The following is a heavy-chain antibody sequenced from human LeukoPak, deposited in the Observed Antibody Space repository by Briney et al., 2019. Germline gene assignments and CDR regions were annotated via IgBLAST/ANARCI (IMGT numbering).Heavy chain of an antibody. D-gene: IGHD3-22*01. V-gene: IGHV5-51*01. J-gene: IGHJ6*03. CDR1: GYRFTSYW. CDR2: IYPGDSDT. CDR3: ARLGYDSSGYPYYYMDV. Sequence: GESLKISFKGSGYRFTSYWIGWVRPMPGKGLEWMGIIYPGDSDTRYSPSFQGQVTISADKSISTAYLQWSSLKASDTAMYYCARLGYDSSGYPYYYMDVWGKGTTVTVSS.